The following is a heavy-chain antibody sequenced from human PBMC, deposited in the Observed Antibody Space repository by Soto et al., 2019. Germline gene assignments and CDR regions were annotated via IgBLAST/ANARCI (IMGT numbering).Heavy chain of an antibody. CDR2: INHSGST. D-gene: IGHD2-8*01. Sequence: SETLSLTCAVYGGSFSGYYWSWIRQPPGKGLEWIGEINHSGSTNYTPSLKSRITISVDTSKKVLSLRLSSVTTADTAVYYCASQKRDVLMAYARFDYWGQGTLVTVSS. CDR3: ASQKRDVLMAYARFDY. CDR1: GGSFSGYY. J-gene: IGHJ4*02. V-gene: IGHV4-34*01.